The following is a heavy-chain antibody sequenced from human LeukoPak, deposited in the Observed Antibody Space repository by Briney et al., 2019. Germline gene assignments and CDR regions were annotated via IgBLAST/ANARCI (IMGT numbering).Heavy chain of an antibody. Sequence: GRSLRLSCAASGFTFSSYAMHWVRQAPGKGLEWVAVISYDGSNKYYADSVKGRFTISRDNSKNTLYLQMNSLRAEDTAVYYCARDSGIAVAGTGYWGQGTLVTVSS. D-gene: IGHD6-19*01. CDR2: ISYDGSNK. V-gene: IGHV3-30-3*01. CDR3: ARDSGIAVAGTGY. J-gene: IGHJ4*02. CDR1: GFTFSSYA.